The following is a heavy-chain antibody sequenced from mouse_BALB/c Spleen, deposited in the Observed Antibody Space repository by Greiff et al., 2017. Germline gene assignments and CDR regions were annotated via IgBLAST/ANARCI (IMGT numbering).Heavy chain of an antibody. D-gene: IGHD2-10*01. CDR3: ARALAYYGNSFAY. Sequence: QVQLKESGPGLVAPSQSLSITCTVSGFSLTGYGVNWVRQPPGKGLEWLGMIWGDGSTDYNSALKSRLSISKDNSKSQVFLKMNSLQTDDTARYYCARALAYYGNSFAYWGQGTLVTVSA. J-gene: IGHJ3*01. CDR1: GFSLTGYG. CDR2: IWGDGST. V-gene: IGHV2-6-7*01.